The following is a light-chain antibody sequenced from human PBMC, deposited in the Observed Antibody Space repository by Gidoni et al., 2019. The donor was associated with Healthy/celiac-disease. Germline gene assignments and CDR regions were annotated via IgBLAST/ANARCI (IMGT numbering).Light chain of an antibody. V-gene: IGLV3-1*01. CDR3: QAWDSSTAVV. J-gene: IGLJ2*01. Sequence: SYALTQPLSVSVSPGQTASITCSGDKLGDKYACWYQQKPGQSPVLVIYQDSKRPSGIPERFSGSNSGNTATLTISGTQAMDEADYYCQAWDSSTAVVFGGGTKLTVL. CDR2: QDS. CDR1: KLGDKY.